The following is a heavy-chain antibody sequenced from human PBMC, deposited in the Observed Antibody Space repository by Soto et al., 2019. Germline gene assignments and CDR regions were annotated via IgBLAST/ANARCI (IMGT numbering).Heavy chain of an antibody. V-gene: IGHV3-66*01. CDR1: ALTASKNY. J-gene: IGHJ6*03. CDR2: IYSGGTT. Sequence: PGGSLRLSCAGSALTASKNYMSWVRQPPGKGLEWVSVIYSGGTTYYADSVKDRFSISRDNSKSTLYLQMDNLRAGDTAVYYCGSTNYNPSLKSRVTISVDKSKNQFSLKLSSVTAADTAVYYCARVKATIFGVETPGGPYYYYYYMDVWGKGTTVTVSS. CDR3: GSTNYNPSLKSRVTISVDKSKNQFSLKLSSVTAADTAVYYCARVKATIFGVETPGGPYYYYYYMDV. D-gene: IGHD3-10*01.